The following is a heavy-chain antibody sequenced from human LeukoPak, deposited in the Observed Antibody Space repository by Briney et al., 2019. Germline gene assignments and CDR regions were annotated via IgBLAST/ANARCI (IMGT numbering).Heavy chain of an antibody. V-gene: IGHV4-38-2*01. J-gene: IGHJ4*02. Sequence: SETLSLTFALSGYSISSGYYWGWIRQPPGKGLEWIGSIYHSGSTYYNPSLKSRVTISVDTSKNQFSLKLSSVTAADTAVYYCARLAAAGTFYFDYWGQGTLVTVSS. D-gene: IGHD6-13*01. CDR2: IYHSGST. CDR1: GYSISSGYY. CDR3: ARLAAAGTFYFDY.